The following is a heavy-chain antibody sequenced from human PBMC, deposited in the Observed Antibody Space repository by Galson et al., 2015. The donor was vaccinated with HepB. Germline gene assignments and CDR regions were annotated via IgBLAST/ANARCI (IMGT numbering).Heavy chain of an antibody. Sequence: QSGAEVKKPGESLRISCKGSGYSFPTYYISWVRQMPGKGLEWMGRIDPSDSYTNYSPSFQGHVTISADKSISTAYLQWSSLQASDNAMYYCARHSGSFFDAFDIWGQGTMVTVSS. J-gene: IGHJ3*02. V-gene: IGHV5-10-1*01. CDR1: GYSFPTYY. CDR2: IDPSDSYT. D-gene: IGHD1-26*01. CDR3: ARHSGSFFDAFDI.